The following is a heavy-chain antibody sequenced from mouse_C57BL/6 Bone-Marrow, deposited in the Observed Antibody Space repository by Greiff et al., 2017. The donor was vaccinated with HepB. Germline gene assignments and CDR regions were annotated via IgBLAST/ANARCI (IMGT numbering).Heavy chain of an antibody. V-gene: IGHV1-81*01. Sequence: VKLQESGAELARPGASVKLSCKASGYTFTSYGISWVKQRTGQGLEWIGEIYPRSGNTYYNEKFKGKATLTADKSSSTAYMELRSLTSEDSAVYFCARWGITTVDWYFDVWGTGTTVTVSS. CDR2: IYPRSGNT. CDR3: ARWGITTVDWYFDV. CDR1: GYTFTSYG. J-gene: IGHJ1*03. D-gene: IGHD1-1*01.